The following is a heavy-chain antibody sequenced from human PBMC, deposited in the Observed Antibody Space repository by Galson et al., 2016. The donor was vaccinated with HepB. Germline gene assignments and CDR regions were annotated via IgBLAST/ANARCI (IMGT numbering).Heavy chain of an antibody. CDR2: INVGNGIT. J-gene: IGHJ6*02. V-gene: IGHV1-3*01. CDR3: ARDGEPLYDYGMDV. D-gene: IGHD1-14*01. Sequence: SVKVSCKASGYTFTSYRILWVRQAPGQSLEWMGWINVGNGITKYSEKVQGRVTITSDTSAITVHMELSSLISGDTAVYYCARDGEPLYDYGMDVWGQGTTVIVSS. CDR1: GYTFTSYR.